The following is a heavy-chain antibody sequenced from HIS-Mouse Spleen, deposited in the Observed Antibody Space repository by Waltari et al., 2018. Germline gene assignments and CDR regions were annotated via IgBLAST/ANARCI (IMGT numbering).Heavy chain of an antibody. J-gene: IGHJ2*01. CDR3: ARASRDLLLPRYFDL. CDR2: YYSGST. V-gene: IGHV4-59*01. CDR1: GGSISSYY. Sequence: QVQLQESGPGLVKPSETLSLTCTVSGGSISSYYWSWIRQPPGKGLEWIGYYSGSTNYNPSRKSRVTISGDTSKNQFSLKLSSVTAADTAVYYCARASRDLLLPRYFDLWGRGTLVTVSS.